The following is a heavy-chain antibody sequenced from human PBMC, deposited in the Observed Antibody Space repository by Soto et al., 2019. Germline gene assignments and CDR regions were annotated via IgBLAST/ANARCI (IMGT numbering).Heavy chain of an antibody. Sequence: ESGGGVVQPGRSLRLSCAASGFTFSSYGMHWVRQAPGKGLEWVAVIWYDGSNKYYADSVKGRFTISRDNSKNTLYLQMNSLRAEDTAVYYCATPTENPGAFDIWGQGTMVTVSS. CDR3: ATPTENPGAFDI. J-gene: IGHJ3*02. CDR2: IWYDGSNK. CDR1: GFTFSSYG. V-gene: IGHV3-33*01. D-gene: IGHD7-27*01.